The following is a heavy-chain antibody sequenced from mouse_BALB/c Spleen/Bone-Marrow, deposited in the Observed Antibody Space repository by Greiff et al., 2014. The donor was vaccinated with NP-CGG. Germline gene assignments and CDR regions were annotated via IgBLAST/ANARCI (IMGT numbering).Heavy chain of an antibody. V-gene: IGHV1-14*01. J-gene: IGHJ4*01. D-gene: IGHD1-2*01. CDR1: GYTFTSYV. CDR2: INPYNDGT. CDR3: ARGGYYGYYAMDY. Sequence: EVQRVESXPELVKPGASVKMSCKASGYTFTSYVMHWVKQKPGQGLEWIGYINPYNDGTKYNEKFKGKATLTSDKSSSTAYMELSSLTSEDSAVYYCARGGYYGYYAMDYWGQGTSVTVSS.